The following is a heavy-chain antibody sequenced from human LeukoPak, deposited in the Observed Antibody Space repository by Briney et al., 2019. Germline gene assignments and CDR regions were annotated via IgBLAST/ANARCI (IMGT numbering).Heavy chain of an antibody. CDR3: ATGSDILTGYFVQ. V-gene: IGHV1-69*04. CDR1: GGTFTSYS. J-gene: IGHJ4*02. D-gene: IGHD3-9*01. Sequence: SVKVSCKASGGTFTSYSFAWVRQAPGQGLQWVGRIIPMLGIPHYAKTFQGRVTITADKATSTTYMELSSLRSEDTAAYYCATGSDILTGYFVQWGQGTLVTVSS. CDR2: IIPMLGIP.